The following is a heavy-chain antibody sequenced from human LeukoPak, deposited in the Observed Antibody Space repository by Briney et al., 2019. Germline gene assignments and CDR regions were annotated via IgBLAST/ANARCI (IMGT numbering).Heavy chain of an antibody. J-gene: IGHJ4*02. CDR1: GFTFSSYA. Sequence: GGSLRLSCAASGFTFSSYAMSWVRQAPGKGLEWVSAISGSGGSTYYADSVKGRFTISRDNSKNTLYLQMNSLRAEDTAVYHCAEDVSPGVWFGLDYWGQGTLVTVSS. CDR2: ISGSGGST. D-gene: IGHD3-10*01. V-gene: IGHV3-23*01. CDR3: AEDVSPGVWFGLDY.